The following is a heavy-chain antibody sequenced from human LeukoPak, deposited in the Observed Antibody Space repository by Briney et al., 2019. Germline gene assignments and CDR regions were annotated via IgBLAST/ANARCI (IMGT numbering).Heavy chain of an antibody. CDR3: TKDRVAVAGTSDY. D-gene: IGHD6-19*01. J-gene: IGHJ4*01. V-gene: IGHV3-23*01. Sequence: GGSLRLSCAASGFTFSSYAKSWVRQAPGKGLEWVSLISGSGDTTYYADSVKGRFTISRDSSKNTVYLQMNRLRVEDTAVYYCTKDRVAVAGTSDYWGHGTLVTVSS. CDR2: ISGSGDTT. CDR1: GFTFSSYA.